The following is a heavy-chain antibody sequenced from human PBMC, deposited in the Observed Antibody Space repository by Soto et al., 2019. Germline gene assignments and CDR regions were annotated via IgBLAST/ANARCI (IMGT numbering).Heavy chain of an antibody. CDR3: ARQRGCSWSGYSDF. Sequence: PSETLTLTSAVSGVSITGGNWWTWVRQPPGKGLEWIGEIFHSGSTTYHPSLRSRVTISVDKSKNHFSLKLTSGTAADTAVYYCARQRGCSWSGYSDFWGQGILVTVSS. CDR1: GVSITGGNW. D-gene: IGHD3-3*01. CDR2: IFHSGST. J-gene: IGHJ4*02. V-gene: IGHV4-4*02.